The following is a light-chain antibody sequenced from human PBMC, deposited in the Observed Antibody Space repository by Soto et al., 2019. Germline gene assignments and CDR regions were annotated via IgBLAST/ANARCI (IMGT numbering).Light chain of an antibody. J-gene: IGKJ3*01. Sequence: DIQMTQSPSSLSASVGDRVTITCRASQGISNYLGWYQQKPGKVTELLIYAASTLRSGFPSRFSGSGSGTDFTLTISSLQPEDVATYYCQKYNSAPFTFGPGTKVDIK. CDR1: QGISNY. V-gene: IGKV1-27*01. CDR3: QKYNSAPFT. CDR2: AAS.